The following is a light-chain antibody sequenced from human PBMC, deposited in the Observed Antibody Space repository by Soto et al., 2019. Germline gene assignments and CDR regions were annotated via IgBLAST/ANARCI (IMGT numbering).Light chain of an antibody. CDR3: QQYNTWLWT. CDR2: GAS. V-gene: IGKV3-15*01. CDR1: QSVNAN. J-gene: IGKJ1*01. Sequence: EVVMTQSPPTLSMSPGERATLSCRASQSVNANLAWYQQKPGQAPRLLIHGASNRATGIPARFSGSGFGTEFILTISSLQSEDFAVYYCQQYNTWLWTFGQGTKVEI.